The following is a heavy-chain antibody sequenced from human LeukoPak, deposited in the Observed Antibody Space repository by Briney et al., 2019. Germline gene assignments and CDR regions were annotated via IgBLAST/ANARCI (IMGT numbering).Heavy chain of an antibody. CDR1: GFTFSSYA. J-gene: IGHJ4*02. CDR2: ISYDGSNK. CDR3: ARDIYYDSSGYYFD. Sequence: PGGSLRLSCAASGFTFSSYAMHWVRQAPGKGLEWVAVISYDGSNKYYADSVKGRFTISRDNSKNTLYLQMNSLRAEDTAVYYCARDIYYDSSGYYFDWGQGTLVTVSS. V-gene: IGHV3-30*04. D-gene: IGHD3-22*01.